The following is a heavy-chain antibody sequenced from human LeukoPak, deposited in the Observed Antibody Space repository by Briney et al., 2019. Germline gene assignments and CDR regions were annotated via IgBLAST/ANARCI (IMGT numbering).Heavy chain of an antibody. CDR1: GDSIRTYY. CDR2: INYSGST. D-gene: IGHD5-12*01. J-gene: IGHJ4*02. V-gene: IGHV4-59*08. CDR3: ASSRGIVALDY. Sequence: PSETLSLTCTVSGDSIRTYYWSWVRQPPGKGLEWIGYINYSGSTKYNPSLKSRVTILVDTSKNQFSLKLSSVTAADTAVYYCASSRGIVALDYWGQGTLVTVSS.